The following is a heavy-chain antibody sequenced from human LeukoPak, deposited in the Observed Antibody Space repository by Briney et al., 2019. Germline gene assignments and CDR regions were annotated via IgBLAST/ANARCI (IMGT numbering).Heavy chain of an antibody. Sequence: SVKVSCKASGYTFTGYYMHWVRQAPGQGLEWMGGIIPIFGTANYAQKFQGRVTITADESTSTAYMELSSLRSEDTAVYYCARDRAILGQYYFDYWGQGTLVTVSS. CDR2: IIPIFGTA. J-gene: IGHJ4*02. V-gene: IGHV1-69*13. CDR1: GYTFTGYY. CDR3: ARDRAILGQYYFDY. D-gene: IGHD3-3*01.